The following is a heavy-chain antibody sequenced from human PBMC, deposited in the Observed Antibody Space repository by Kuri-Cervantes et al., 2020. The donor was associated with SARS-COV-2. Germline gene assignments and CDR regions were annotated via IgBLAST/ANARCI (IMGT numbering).Heavy chain of an antibody. J-gene: IGHJ5*02. CDR2: IYYSGST. Sequence: SETLSLTCTVSGGSISSSSYYWGWIRQPPGKGLEWIGSIYYSGSTYYNPSLKSRVTISVDTSKNQFSLKLSSVTAADTAVYYSAARTLMVTGNWFDPWGQGTLVTVSS. V-gene: IGHV4-39*01. D-gene: IGHD2-21*02. CDR3: AARTLMVTGNWFDP. CDR1: GGSISSSSYY.